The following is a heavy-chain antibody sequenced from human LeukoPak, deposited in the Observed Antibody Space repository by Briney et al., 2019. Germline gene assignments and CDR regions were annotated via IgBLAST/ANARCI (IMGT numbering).Heavy chain of an antibody. V-gene: IGHV4-39*07. J-gene: IGHJ5*02. Sequence: SSETLPLTCTVSGASISSSNFYWDWIRQSPGKGLEWIGNIYYGETTSYNPSFKSRVTISVDTSKNQFSLKLSSVTAADTAVYYCARRLVRGVKTLVGLMDWFDPWGQGTLVTVSS. CDR3: ARRLVRGVKTLVGLMDWFDP. CDR2: IYYGETT. D-gene: IGHD3-10*01. CDR1: GASISSSNFY.